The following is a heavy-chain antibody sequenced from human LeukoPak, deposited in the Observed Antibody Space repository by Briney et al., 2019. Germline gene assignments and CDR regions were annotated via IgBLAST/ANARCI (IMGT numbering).Heavy chain of an antibody. CDR1: GGTFSSYA. Sequence: ASVKVSCKASGGTFSSYAISWVRQAPGQGLEWMGRIIPILGIANYAQKFQGRVTITADKSTSTAYMELSSLRSEDTAVYYCARRAVVTPGAFDIWGQGTMVTVSS. CDR3: ARRAVVTPGAFDI. V-gene: IGHV1-69*04. CDR2: IIPILGIA. D-gene: IGHD4-23*01. J-gene: IGHJ3*02.